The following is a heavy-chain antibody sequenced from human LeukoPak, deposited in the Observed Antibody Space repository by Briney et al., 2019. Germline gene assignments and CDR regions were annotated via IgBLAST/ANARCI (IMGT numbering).Heavy chain of an antibody. D-gene: IGHD5-18*01. J-gene: IGHJ4*02. Sequence: SETLSPTCTVSGGSISGYYWSWIRQPPGKGLEGIGYIYYSGSTNYNPSLKSRVTISVDTSKNQFSLKLSSVTAADTAVYYCARGDTAMVVGIDYWGQGTLVSVSS. CDR2: IYYSGST. CDR3: ARGDTAMVVGIDY. V-gene: IGHV4-59*01. CDR1: GGSISGYY.